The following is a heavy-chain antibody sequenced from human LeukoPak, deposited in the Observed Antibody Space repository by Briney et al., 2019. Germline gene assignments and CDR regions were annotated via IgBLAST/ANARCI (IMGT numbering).Heavy chain of an antibody. D-gene: IGHD6-13*01. CDR3: AKDSSWTGRRFDY. CDR2: IYYSGST. J-gene: IGHJ4*02. CDR1: GASISSYY. V-gene: IGHV4-59*12. Sequence: SETLSLTCTVSGASISSYYWSWIRQPPGKGLEWIGYIYYSGSTNYNPSLKSRVTISVDTSKKQFSLKLSSVTAAGTAVYYCAKDSSWTGRRFDYWGQGTLVTVSS.